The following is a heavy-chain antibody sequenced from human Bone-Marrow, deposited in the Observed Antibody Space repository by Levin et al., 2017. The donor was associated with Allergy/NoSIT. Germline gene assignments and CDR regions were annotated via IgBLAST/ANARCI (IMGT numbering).Heavy chain of an antibody. CDR2: IDWDDET. Sequence: KVSGPTLVKPTQTLTLTCTFSGFSLTSTGIRVNWIRQPPGKALEWLARIDWDDETFYTTSLRTRLTISKDTSKNQVVLTVTNTDPVDTATYFCARMGSDWQLENWGKGTLVTVSS. D-gene: IGHD6-19*01. CDR3: ARMGSDWQLEN. V-gene: IGHV2-70*04. CDR1: GFSLTSTGIR. J-gene: IGHJ4*02.